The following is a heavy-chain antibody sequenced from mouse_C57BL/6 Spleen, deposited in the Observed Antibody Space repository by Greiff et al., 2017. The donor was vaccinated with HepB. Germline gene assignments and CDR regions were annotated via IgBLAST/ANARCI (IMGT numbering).Heavy chain of an antibody. Sequence: VQLQQSGAELVKPGASVKLSCTASGFNIKDYYMHWVKKRTEQGLEWIGRIDPEDGETKYAPKFQGKATITADTSSNTAYLQLSSLTSEDTAVYYCARGVFFAYWGQGTLVTVSA. V-gene: IGHV14-2*01. CDR2: IDPEDGET. J-gene: IGHJ3*01. CDR1: GFNIKDYY. CDR3: ARGVFFAY.